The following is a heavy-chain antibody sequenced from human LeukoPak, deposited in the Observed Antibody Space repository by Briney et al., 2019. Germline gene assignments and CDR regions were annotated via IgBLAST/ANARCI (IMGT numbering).Heavy chain of an antibody. CDR1: GLTFSRYA. V-gene: IGHV3-23*01. CDR2: ISSSGDST. D-gene: IGHD3-3*01. Sequence: SGGSLRLSCAASGLTFSRYAMSWVRQAPGKGLEWVSAISSSGDSTYYADSVKGRFTISRDNSENTLYLQMNSLRAEDTAVYYCAKGPITIFEVPKFDSWGQGTLVTVSS. CDR3: AKGPITIFEVPKFDS. J-gene: IGHJ4*02.